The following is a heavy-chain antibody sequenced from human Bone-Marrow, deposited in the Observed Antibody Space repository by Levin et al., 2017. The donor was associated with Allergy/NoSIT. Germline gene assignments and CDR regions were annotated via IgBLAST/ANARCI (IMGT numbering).Heavy chain of an antibody. J-gene: IGHJ5*02. CDR2: IYPGDSDT. D-gene: IGHD5-12*01. V-gene: IGHV5-51*01. CDR1: GYSFTSYW. CDR3: ARARRRPGGYDRFPRILNWFDP. Sequence: GESLKISCKGSGYSFTSYWIGWVRQMPGKGLEWMGIIYPGDSDTRYIPSFQGQVTISADKSISTAYLQWSSLRASDTAMYYCARARRRPGGYDRFPRILNWFDPWGQGTLVTVSS.